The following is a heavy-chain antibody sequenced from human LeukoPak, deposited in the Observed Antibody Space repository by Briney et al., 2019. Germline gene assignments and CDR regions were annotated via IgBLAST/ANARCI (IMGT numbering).Heavy chain of an antibody. V-gene: IGHV3-30*03. CDR3: CTSGSFYRIDY. Sequence: PGGSLRLSCAASRFTFSTYGMHWVRQAPGKGLEWVAVIPYDGSNKYYADSVKGRFTISRDNSKNTLYLQMNSLRAEDTAMYYCCTSGSFYRIDYWGQGTLVTVSS. J-gene: IGHJ4*02. CDR1: RFTFSTYG. D-gene: IGHD3-10*01. CDR2: IPYDGSNK.